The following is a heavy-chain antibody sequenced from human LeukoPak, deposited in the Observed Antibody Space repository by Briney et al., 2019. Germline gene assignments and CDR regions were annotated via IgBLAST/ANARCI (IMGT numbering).Heavy chain of an antibody. CDR2: ISASGGNT. D-gene: IGHD3-10*02. CDR3: AKPCYPFDS. J-gene: IGHJ4*02. V-gene: IGHV3-23*01. Sequence: GGSLRLSCAASGFTFSNYAMSWVRQAPGKGLEWVSGISASGGNTYYADSVKGRFTISRDNSKNTLYLQMNSPRAEDTATYYCAKPCYPFDSWGQGTLVTVSS. CDR1: GFTFSNYA.